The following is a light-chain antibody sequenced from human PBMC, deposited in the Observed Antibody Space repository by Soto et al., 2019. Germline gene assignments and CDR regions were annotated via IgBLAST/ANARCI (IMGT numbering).Light chain of an antibody. Sequence: QSALTQPASVSGSPGQSITISCTGTSSDVGAYNYVSWYQQHPGKAPKLMIYDVSHRPSGVSNRFSGSKSGTTASLIISGLQAEDEADYYCSSYTTISTPDVFGTGTKLTVL. V-gene: IGLV2-14*03. CDR3: SSYTTISTPDV. CDR2: DVS. J-gene: IGLJ1*01. CDR1: SSDVGAYNY.